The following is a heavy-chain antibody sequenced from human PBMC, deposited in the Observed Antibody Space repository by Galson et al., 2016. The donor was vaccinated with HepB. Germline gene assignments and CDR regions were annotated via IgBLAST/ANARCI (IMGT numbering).Heavy chain of an antibody. D-gene: IGHD2-21*01. CDR3: ARVIGGTLDALDT. CDR1: GFTFSRIA. V-gene: IGHV3-30*04. CDR2: ISYDGGSN. Sequence: SLRLSCAAPGFTFSRIAMHWVRQAPGKGLKWVAVISYDGGSNYYADSVKGRFTISRDNSKNTLYLQMNSLRAEDSAVYYCARVIGGTLDALDTWGQGTMVTVSS. J-gene: IGHJ3*02.